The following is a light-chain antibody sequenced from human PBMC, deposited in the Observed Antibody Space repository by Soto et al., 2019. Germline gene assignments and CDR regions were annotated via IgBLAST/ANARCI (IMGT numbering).Light chain of an antibody. V-gene: IGLV2-23*01. J-gene: IGLJ2*01. CDR2: EGS. CDR1: SSDVGSYNL. CDR3: CSYAVSSTV. Sequence: QSALTQPASVSGSPGQSITISCTGTSSDVGSYNLVSWYQQHPGKAPKLMIYEGSKRPSGVSNRFSGSKSGNTASLTISGLQDEDEANYYSCSYAVSSTVFGGGTKVTVL.